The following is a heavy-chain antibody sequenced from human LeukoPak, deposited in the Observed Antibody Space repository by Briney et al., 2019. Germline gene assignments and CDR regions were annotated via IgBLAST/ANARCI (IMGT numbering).Heavy chain of an antibody. J-gene: IGHJ6*02. CDR2: ISSSGSTI. CDR1: GFTVSSNY. D-gene: IGHD6-13*01. CDR3: ARRLGEAAAGYYYYGMDV. Sequence: KAGGSLRLSCAASGFTVSSNYMSWARQAPGKGLEWVSYISSSGSTIYYADSVKGRFTISRDNAKNSLYLQMNSLRAEDTAVYYCARRLGEAAAGYYYYGMDVWGQGTTVTVSS. V-gene: IGHV3-11*01.